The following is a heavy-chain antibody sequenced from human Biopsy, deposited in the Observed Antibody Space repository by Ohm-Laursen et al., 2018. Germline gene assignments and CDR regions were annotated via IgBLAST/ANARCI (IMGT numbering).Heavy chain of an antibody. V-gene: IGHV1-46*01. CDR2: VNPVAEAT. Sequence: GASVKVSCKTSGYNFGNYYINSVRKVPGQGLEWLGVVNPVAEATMYAQKFQDRITLTRDASTNTVYMDLTSLTSEDTAVYYCTRESPLRLGVCGAIRCFKEVFGMDVWGQGTTVIVSS. J-gene: IGHJ6*02. CDR3: TRESPLRLGVCGAIRCFKEVFGMDV. CDR1: GYNFGNYY. D-gene: IGHD2-21*01.